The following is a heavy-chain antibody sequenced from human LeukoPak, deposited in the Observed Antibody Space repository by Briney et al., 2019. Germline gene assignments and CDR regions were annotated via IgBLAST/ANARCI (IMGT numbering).Heavy chain of an antibody. CDR2: IIPIFGTA. V-gene: IGHV1-69*05. CDR3: ARGRRSPKWDLPMNY. Sequence: GSSVKVPCKASGGTYSSYAISWVRQAPGQGLEWMGRIIPIFGTANYAQKFQGRVTITTDESTSTAYMELSSLRSEDTAVYYCARGRRSPKWDLPMNYWGQGTLVTVSS. J-gene: IGHJ4*02. CDR1: GGTYSSYA. D-gene: IGHD1-26*01.